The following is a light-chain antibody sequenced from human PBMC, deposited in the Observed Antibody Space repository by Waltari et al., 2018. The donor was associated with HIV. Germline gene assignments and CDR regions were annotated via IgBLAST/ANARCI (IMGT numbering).Light chain of an antibody. J-gene: IGKJ2*01. Sequence: EIVLTQSPGTLSLSPGERATLSCRASQSVSSSFLAWYQQKPGQAPRLLIYDASNRATGIPDRFSGSGSGTDFSLTISRLEPEDFATYYCQQYHNLPPYTFGQGTKLEIK. CDR2: DAS. CDR1: QSVSSSF. CDR3: QQYHNLPPYT. V-gene: IGKV3-20*01.